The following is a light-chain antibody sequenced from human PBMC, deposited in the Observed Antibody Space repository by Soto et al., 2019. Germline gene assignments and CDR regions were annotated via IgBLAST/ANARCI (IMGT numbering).Light chain of an antibody. Sequence: DIQMTQSPSSVSASVGDRVIITCRASQGISSWLAWYQQKPGKAPKLLIYAASSLQSGVPSRLSGSEYGTDFTLTISSPQPEDFATSYCHQANRSTHTYGQGARLEIK. CDR3: HQANRSTHT. CDR1: QGISSW. V-gene: IGKV1-12*01. J-gene: IGKJ5*01. CDR2: AAS.